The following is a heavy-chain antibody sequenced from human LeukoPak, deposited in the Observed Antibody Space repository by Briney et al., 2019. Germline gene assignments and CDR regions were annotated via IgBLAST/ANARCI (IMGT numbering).Heavy chain of an antibody. J-gene: IGHJ6*03. CDR1: GYTFTSYD. Sequence: ASVKVSCKASGYTFTSYDINWVRQATGQGLEWMGWMNPNSGNTGYAQKFQGRVTITRNTSISTAYMELSSLRSEDTAVYYCARTHQLLYYPYYYYMDVWGKGTTVTVPS. CDR3: ARTHQLLYYPYYYYMDV. CDR2: MNPNSGNT. V-gene: IGHV1-8*03. D-gene: IGHD2-2*02.